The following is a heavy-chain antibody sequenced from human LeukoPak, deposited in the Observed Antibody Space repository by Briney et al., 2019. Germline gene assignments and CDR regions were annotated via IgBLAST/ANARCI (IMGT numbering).Heavy chain of an antibody. J-gene: IGHJ4*02. CDR3: ARVGGYSYGNYYFNY. CDR1: GYSISSVYY. Sequence: KPSETLSLTCAVSGYSISSVYYWGWIRQPPGKGLDWIGSISHSGSTYYNPSLRSRVTISIDTSKNQFSLRLSSVTATDTAVYYCARVGGYSYGNYYFNYWGQGTLVTVSS. CDR2: ISHSGST. V-gene: IGHV4-38-2*01. D-gene: IGHD5-18*01.